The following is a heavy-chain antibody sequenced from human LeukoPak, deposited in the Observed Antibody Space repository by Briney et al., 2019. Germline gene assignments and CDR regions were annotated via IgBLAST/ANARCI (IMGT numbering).Heavy chain of an antibody. Sequence: GGPLTLFCAPSGFPYSRYSELGLRGARGGAVECVSHISTCSSNIYYADSVKGRFTISRDNSKNTLYLQKNSLRAEDTAVYYCAASSGYYDTAFRYWGQGTLVTVSS. CDR2: ISTCSSNI. CDR1: GFPYSRYS. CDR3: AASSGYYDTAFRY. J-gene: IGHJ4*02. D-gene: IGHD3-22*01. V-gene: IGHV3-48*01.